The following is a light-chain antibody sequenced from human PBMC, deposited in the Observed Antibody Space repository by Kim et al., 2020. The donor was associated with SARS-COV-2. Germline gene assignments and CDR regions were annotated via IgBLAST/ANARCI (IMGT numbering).Light chain of an antibody. Sequence: LCETVGDRVNITCQASQEISNCLNWYQQKQGKDAKLLIYDESNLEAGVASRFSGSGSGTEFTFTISRLQPEDIATYYCQQHDHLHTLGQGTKLEI. CDR1: QEISNC. V-gene: IGKV1-33*01. CDR3: QQHDHLHT. CDR2: DES. J-gene: IGKJ2*01.